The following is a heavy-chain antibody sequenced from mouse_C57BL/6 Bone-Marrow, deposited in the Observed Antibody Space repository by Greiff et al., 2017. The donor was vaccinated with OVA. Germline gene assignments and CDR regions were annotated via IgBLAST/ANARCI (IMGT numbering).Heavy chain of an antibody. J-gene: IGHJ3*01. V-gene: IGHV1-81*01. Sequence: VKLVESGAELARPGASVKLSCKASGYTFTSYGISWVKQRTGQGLEWIGEIYPRSGNTYYNEKFKGKATLTADKSSSTAYMELRSLTSEDSAVYFCAREGWLLFSWLAYWGQGTLVTVSA. CDR3: AREGWLLFSWLAY. CDR2: IYPRSGNT. CDR1: GYTFTSYG. D-gene: IGHD2-3*01.